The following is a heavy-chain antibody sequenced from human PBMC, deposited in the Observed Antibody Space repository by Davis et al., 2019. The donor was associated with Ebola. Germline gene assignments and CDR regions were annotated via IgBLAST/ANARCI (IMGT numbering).Heavy chain of an antibody. Sequence: PSETLSLTCAVYGGSFSGYYWSWIRQPPGKGLEWIGEINHSGSTNYNPSLKSRVTISVDTSKNQFSLKLSSVTAADTAVYYCASKPGYYGSGSYLAYWGQGTLVTVSS. J-gene: IGHJ4*02. CDR3: ASKPGYYGSGSYLAY. D-gene: IGHD3-10*01. CDR1: GGSFSGYY. CDR2: INHSGST. V-gene: IGHV4-34*01.